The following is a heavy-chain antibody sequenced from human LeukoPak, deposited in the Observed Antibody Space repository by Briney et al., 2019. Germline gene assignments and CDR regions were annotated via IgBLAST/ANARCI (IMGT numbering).Heavy chain of an antibody. V-gene: IGHV1-69*06. CDR1: GGTFSSYA. D-gene: IGHD6-13*01. CDR2: IIPIFGTA. J-gene: IGHJ1*01. Sequence: SVKVSCKASGGTFSSYAISWVRQAPGQGLQWMGGIIPIFGTANYAQKFQGRVTITADKSTSTAYMELSSLRSEDTAVYYCARDSGEGKEQQLVLKHWGQGTLVTVSS. CDR3: ARDSGEGKEQQLVLKH.